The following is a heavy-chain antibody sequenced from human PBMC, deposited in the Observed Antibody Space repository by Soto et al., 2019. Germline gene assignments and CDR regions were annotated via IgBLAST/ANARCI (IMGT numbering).Heavy chain of an antibody. CDR2: INPNSGGT. D-gene: IGHD3-9*01. Sequence: ASVKVSCKTSGYSFAGHYLHWVRQAPGQGLDWMGWINPNSGGTIYSQKFQGRVTMTRDTSISTAYMVLTSLRSDDTAVYYCARDSHYDILTGYSRNAFDLWGRGTVVTVSS. J-gene: IGHJ3*01. CDR3: ARDSHYDILTGYSRNAFDL. CDR1: GYSFAGHY. V-gene: IGHV1-2*02.